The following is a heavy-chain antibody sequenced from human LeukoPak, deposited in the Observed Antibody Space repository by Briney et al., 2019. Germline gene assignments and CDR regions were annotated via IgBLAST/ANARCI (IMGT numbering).Heavy chain of an antibody. CDR2: INTDGSST. D-gene: IGHD3-16*01. CDR1: GFTFSSYW. V-gene: IGHV3-74*01. CDR3: AKGEYLPGPLDY. Sequence: GGSLRLSCAASGFTFSSYWMHRVRQAPGKGLVWVSRINTDGSSTSYADSVKGRFTISRDNAKNTLYLQMNSLRAEDTAVYYCAKGEYLPGPLDYWGQGTLVTVSS. J-gene: IGHJ4*02.